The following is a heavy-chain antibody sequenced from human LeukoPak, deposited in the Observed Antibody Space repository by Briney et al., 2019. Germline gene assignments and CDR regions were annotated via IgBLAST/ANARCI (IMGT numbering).Heavy chain of an antibody. Sequence: GRSLRLSCAASGFTFGSYSMHWVRQAPGKGLEWVAFIRYDGSNKYYADSVKGRFTISRDNSKNTLYLQMNSLRAEDTAVYYCARAGSRWGYGRYYYYMDVWGKGTTVTISS. V-gene: IGHV3-30*02. CDR1: GFTFGSYS. CDR2: IRYDGSNK. CDR3: ARAGSRWGYGRYYYYMDV. D-gene: IGHD5-12*01. J-gene: IGHJ6*03.